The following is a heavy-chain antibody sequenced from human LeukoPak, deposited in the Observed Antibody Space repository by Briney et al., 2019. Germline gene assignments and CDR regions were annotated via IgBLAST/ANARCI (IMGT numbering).Heavy chain of an antibody. D-gene: IGHD3-22*01. V-gene: IGHV1-24*01. CDR2: FDPEDGET. CDR3: ARSHPYYDSSGLRDAFDI. Sequence: VSVKVSCKVSGYTLTELSMHWVRQAPGKGLEWMGGFDPEDGETIYAQKFQGRVTMTEDTSTDTAYMELSSLRSEDTAVYYCARSHPYYDSSGLRDAFDIWGQGTMVTVSS. J-gene: IGHJ3*02. CDR1: GYTLTELS.